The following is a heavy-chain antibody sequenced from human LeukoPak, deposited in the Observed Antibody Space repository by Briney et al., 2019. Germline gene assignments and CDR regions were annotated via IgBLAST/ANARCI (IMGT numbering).Heavy chain of an antibody. CDR3: ARVGGHTYYDTLTGLMKWFDP. V-gene: IGHV4-30-4*01. Sequence: SETLSLTCSVSGGSISSGDYYWRWIRQPPGKGLERIVYIYYSGSTYYNPSLKSRVAISADTSKNQISLSLSSVTAADTGLYFCARVGGHTYYDTLTGLMKWFDPWGQGTLVTVSS. CDR2: IYYSGST. J-gene: IGHJ5*02. CDR1: GGSISSGDYY. D-gene: IGHD3-9*01.